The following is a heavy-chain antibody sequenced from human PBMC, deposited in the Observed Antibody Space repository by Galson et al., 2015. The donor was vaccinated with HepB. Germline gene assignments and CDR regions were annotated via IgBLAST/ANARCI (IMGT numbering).Heavy chain of an antibody. CDR3: TTGRGSSSWLY. CDR2: IKSKTDGGTT. D-gene: IGHD6-13*01. CDR1: GFTFSNAW. J-gene: IGHJ4*02. Sequence: SLRLSCAASGFTFSNAWMNWVRQAPGKGLEWVGRIKSKTDGGTTDYAAPVKGRFTISSDDSKNTLYLQMNSLKTEDTAVYYCTTGRGSSSWLYWGQGTLVTVSS. V-gene: IGHV3-15*07.